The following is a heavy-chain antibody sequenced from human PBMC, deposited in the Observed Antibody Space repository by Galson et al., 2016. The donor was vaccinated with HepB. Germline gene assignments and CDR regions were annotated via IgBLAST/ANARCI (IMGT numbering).Heavy chain of an antibody. CDR1: GLTFSNYA. D-gene: IGHD6-13*01. J-gene: IGHJ6*04. V-gene: IGHV3-30*04. Sequence: SLRLSCAASGLTFSNYAVHWVRQAPGKGLEWVAVTSYDGRNKYYGDSVKGRFTISRDNSKSTLYLQMDSLRDEDTAVYYCATSIGMIAATITFGMDVWGKGSTVSVSS. CDR3: ATSIGMIAATITFGMDV. CDR2: TSYDGRNK.